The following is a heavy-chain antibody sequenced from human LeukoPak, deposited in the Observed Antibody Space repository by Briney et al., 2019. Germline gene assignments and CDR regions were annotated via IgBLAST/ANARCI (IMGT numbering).Heavy chain of an antibody. D-gene: IGHD6-19*01. CDR2: IYHSGIT. J-gene: IGHJ4*02. V-gene: IGHV4-4*03. CDR1: GDSISTNNW. CDR3: ARGPGSGWYRVDY. Sequence: PGTLSLTCAVSGDSISTNNWWTWVRQPSGKGLEWIGEIYHSGITNYNPSLKSRVTISVDKSKNQFSLKLNSVTAADTAVYYCARGPGSGWYRVDYWGQGTLVTVSS.